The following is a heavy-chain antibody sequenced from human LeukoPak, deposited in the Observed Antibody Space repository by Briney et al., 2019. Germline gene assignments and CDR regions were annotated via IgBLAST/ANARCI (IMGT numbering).Heavy chain of an antibody. Sequence: SETLSLTCTVSGGSISSYYWSWIRQPPGKGLEWIGYIYYSGSTNYNPSLKNRVTISVDTSKNQFSLKLSSVTAADTAVYYCARGVMSGSYDYWGQGTLVTVSS. V-gene: IGHV4-59*12. J-gene: IGHJ4*02. CDR3: ARGVMSGSYDY. CDR1: GGSISSYY. CDR2: IYYSGST. D-gene: IGHD5-12*01.